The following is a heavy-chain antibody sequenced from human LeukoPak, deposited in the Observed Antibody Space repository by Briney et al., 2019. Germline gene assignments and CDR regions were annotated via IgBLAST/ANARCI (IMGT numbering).Heavy chain of an antibody. D-gene: IGHD6-19*01. J-gene: IGHJ4*02. V-gene: IGHV3-21*06. CDR1: GFIFSDYS. Sequence: GGSLRLSCTASGFIFSDYSIHWVRQAPGKVLEWVSSISTGSTYKYFADSVKGRFTISRDNAKNSLYLQMNSLRAEDSAVYYCARGPTLIGVAGTWPLDYWGQGTLVTVSS. CDR2: ISTGSTYK. CDR3: ARGPTLIGVAGTWPLDY.